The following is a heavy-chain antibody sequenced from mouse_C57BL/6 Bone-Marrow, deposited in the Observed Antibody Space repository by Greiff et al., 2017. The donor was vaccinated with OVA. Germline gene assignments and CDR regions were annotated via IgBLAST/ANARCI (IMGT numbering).Heavy chain of an antibody. CDR1: GYTFTSYG. Sequence: VKLMESGAELARPGASVKLSCKASGYTFTSYGISWVKQRTGQGLEWIGEIYPRSGNTYYNEKFKGKATLTADKSSSTAYMELRSLTSEDSAVYFCARWENLLLTVCYFDYWGQGTTLTVSS. CDR3: ARWENLLLTVCYFDY. CDR2: IYPRSGNT. D-gene: IGHD1-1*01. J-gene: IGHJ2*01. V-gene: IGHV1-81*01.